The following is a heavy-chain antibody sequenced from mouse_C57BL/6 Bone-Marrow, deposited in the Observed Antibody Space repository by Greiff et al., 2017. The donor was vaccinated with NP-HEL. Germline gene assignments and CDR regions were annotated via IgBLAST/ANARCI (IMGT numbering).Heavy chain of an antibody. CDR3: ARSPYLLLRYYAMDY. Sequence: QVQLQQPGAELVRPGSSVKLSCKASGYTFTSYGMDWVKQRPGQGLEWIGNIYPSDSETHYNQKFKDKATLTVDKSSSTAYMQLSSLTSEDSAVYYCARSPYLLLRYYAMDYWGQGTSVTVSS. CDR1: GYTFTSYG. V-gene: IGHV1-61*01. D-gene: IGHD1-1*01. CDR2: IYPSDSET. J-gene: IGHJ4*01.